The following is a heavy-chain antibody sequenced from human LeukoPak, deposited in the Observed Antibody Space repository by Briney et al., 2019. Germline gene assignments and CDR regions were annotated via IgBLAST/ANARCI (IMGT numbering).Heavy chain of an antibody. V-gene: IGHV1-18*01. D-gene: IGHD2-2*01. CDR1: GCTFTSYG. CDR3: ARDVVVVPAAIAGATTNFDY. Sequence: EASVKVSCKASGCTFTSYGLSWVRQAPGQGLEWMGWISACNGNTNYAQKLQGRVTMTTDTSTSTAYMELRSLRSDDTAVYYCARDVVVVPAAIAGATTNFDYWGQGTLVTVSS. CDR2: ISACNGNT. J-gene: IGHJ4*02.